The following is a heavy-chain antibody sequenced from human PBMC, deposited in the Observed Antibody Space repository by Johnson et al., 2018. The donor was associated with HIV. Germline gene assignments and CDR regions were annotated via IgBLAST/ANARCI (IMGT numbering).Heavy chain of an antibody. CDR3: ARRFYDSSGAGFDI. D-gene: IGHD3-22*01. Sequence: VQLVESGGGVVQPGRSLRLSCAVSGFTFSTYAIHWVRQAPGKGLEYVSAISNNGGSTYYANSVKGRFTISRDNSKNTLYLQMGSLRAEDMAVYYCARRFYDSSGAGFDIWGQGTMVTVSS. CDR1: GFTFSTYA. J-gene: IGHJ3*02. CDR2: ISNNGGST. V-gene: IGHV3-64*01.